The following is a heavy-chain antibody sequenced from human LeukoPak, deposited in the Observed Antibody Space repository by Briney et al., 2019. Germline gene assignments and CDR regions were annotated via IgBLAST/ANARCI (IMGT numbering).Heavy chain of an antibody. D-gene: IGHD3-10*02. CDR3: AELGITMIGGV. J-gene: IGHJ6*04. CDR2: ISSSGSTI. Sequence: GGSLRLSCAASGFTFSRYSMNWVRQAPGKGLEWVSYISSSGSTIYYADSVKGRFTISRDNAKNSLYLQMNSLRAEDTAVYYCAELGITMIGGVWGKGTTVTISS. V-gene: IGHV3-48*04. CDR1: GFTFSRYS.